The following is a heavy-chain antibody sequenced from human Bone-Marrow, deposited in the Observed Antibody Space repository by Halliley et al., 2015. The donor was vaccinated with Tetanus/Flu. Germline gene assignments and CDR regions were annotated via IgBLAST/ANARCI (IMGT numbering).Heavy chain of an antibody. CDR1: GVSLTSSGYY. V-gene: IGHV4-39*01. J-gene: IGHJ4*02. CDR3: ARHYRHWLFDY. Sequence: TLSLTCTVSGVSLTSSGYYWGWIRQPPGKGLEWIGSLYYSGSTYYNPSLKSRVSISVDTSKNHLSLNLNSVTAADTAVYYCARHYRHWLFDYWGQGTLVTVSS. CDR2: LYYSGST. D-gene: IGHD3-16*02.